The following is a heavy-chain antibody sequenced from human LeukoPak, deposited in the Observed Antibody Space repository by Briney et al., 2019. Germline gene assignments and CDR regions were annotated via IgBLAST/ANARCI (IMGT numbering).Heavy chain of an antibody. CDR1: GFTVNTNY. V-gene: IGHV3-53*01. CDR2: IYSGGST. CDR3: ARDHYHKIHSVMVTAPDY. J-gene: IGHJ4*02. Sequence: SGGSLRLSCAASGFTVNTNYMSWVRQAPGKGLEWVSVIYSGGSTYYADSVKGRFTISRDNSKNTLYLQMNSLRAEDTAVYYCARDHYHKIHSVMVTAPDYWGQGTLVIVSS. D-gene: IGHD2-21*02.